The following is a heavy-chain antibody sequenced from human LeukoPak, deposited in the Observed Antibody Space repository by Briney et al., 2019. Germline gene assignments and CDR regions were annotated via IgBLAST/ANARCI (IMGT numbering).Heavy chain of an antibody. J-gene: IGHJ4*02. Sequence: PGRSLRLSCAASGFTFRNYATYWVRQAPGKGLEWLAVISYDGSSKYYADSVKGRFTISRDNSKNTLYLHMDTLRPDDTAVYYCASQHIVVVSATVDEYWGQGTLVTVSA. D-gene: IGHD2-21*01. CDR3: ASQHIVVVSATVDEY. CDR2: ISYDGSSK. V-gene: IGHV3-30*04. CDR1: GFTFRNYA.